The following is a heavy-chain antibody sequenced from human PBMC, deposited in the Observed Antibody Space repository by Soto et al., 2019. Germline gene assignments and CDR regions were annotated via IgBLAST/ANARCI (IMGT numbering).Heavy chain of an antibody. V-gene: IGHV4-59*01. J-gene: IGHJ4*02. CDR1: GGSIRSYY. D-gene: IGHD6-13*01. CDR2: IYYSGST. CDR3: ARSLSLAAADL. Sequence: PSETLSLTCTVSGGSIRSYYLSWIRQPPGKGLEWIGYIYYSGSTNYNPSLKSRVTISVDTSKNQFSLKLSSVTAADTAVYYCARSLSLAAADLWGQGTLVTVSS.